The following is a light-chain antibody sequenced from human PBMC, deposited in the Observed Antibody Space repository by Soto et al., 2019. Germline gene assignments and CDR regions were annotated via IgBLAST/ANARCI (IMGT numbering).Light chain of an antibody. Sequence: DIQMTQSPSSLSASVGDRVTITCRASQGISTYLNWYQQKPGKAPKVLIYDASSLESGVPSRFSGSGSGTEFTLTISSLQPDDFATYYCQQYNSYSSTFGHGTKVEVK. CDR2: DAS. CDR3: QQYNSYSST. J-gene: IGKJ1*01. V-gene: IGKV1-5*01. CDR1: QGISTY.